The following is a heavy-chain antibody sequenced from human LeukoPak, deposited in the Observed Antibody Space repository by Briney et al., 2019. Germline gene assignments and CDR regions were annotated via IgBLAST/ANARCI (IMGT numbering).Heavy chain of an antibody. V-gene: IGHV3-30*18. Sequence: GGSLRLSCAASGFTFSSYAMSWVRQAPGKGLEWVAVISYDGSNKYYADSVKGRFTISRDNSKNTLYLQMNSLRAEDTAVYYCAKISSSWYPMNDYWGQGTLVTVSS. CDR2: ISYDGSNK. CDR3: AKISSSWYPMNDY. J-gene: IGHJ4*02. D-gene: IGHD6-13*01. CDR1: GFTFSSYA.